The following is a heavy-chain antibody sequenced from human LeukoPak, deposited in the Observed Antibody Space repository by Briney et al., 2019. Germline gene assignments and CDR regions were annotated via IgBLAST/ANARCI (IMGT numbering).Heavy chain of an antibody. CDR1: GGSISSYY. D-gene: IGHD3-10*01. V-gene: IGHV4-59*01. J-gene: IGHJ4*02. CDR2: IFDSVGN. CDR3: ARGRLGGSGSYYNVLDY. Sequence: SETLSLTCTVSGGSISSYYWSWIRQPPGKGLEWIGYIFDSVGNTYNRSPKSRVTISVDPSRNQFSLKLSSVTAADTAVYYCARGRLGGSGSYYNVLDYWGQGTLVTVSS.